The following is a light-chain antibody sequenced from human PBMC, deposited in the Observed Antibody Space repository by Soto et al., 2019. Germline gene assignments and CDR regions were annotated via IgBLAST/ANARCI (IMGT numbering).Light chain of an antibody. CDR2: AAS. CDR3: QQYNNWPLT. CDR1: QSVSDR. Sequence: EIVMTQSPATLSVSPGERATLSCRASQSVSDRVAWYQQKSGQAPSLLIYAASTRAAGVPARFSGSGSGTEFTLTISSLQSEDFAVYSCQQYNNWPLTFGQGTRWIS. V-gene: IGKV3-15*01. J-gene: IGKJ1*01.